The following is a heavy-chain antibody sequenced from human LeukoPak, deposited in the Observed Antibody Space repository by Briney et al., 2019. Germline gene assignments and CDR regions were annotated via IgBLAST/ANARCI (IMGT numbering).Heavy chain of an antibody. V-gene: IGHV3-74*01. D-gene: IGHD6-13*01. CDR2: VNTDGDST. Sequence: GGSLRLSCAASGFTFNRSWMHWVRQAPGKGLVWVSRVNTDGDSTTYADFVKGRFTISRDNSKNTLYLQMNSLRAEDTAVYYCARITGYSSSWYTVDYWGQGTLVTVSS. J-gene: IGHJ4*02. CDR3: ARITGYSSSWYTVDY. CDR1: GFTFNRSW.